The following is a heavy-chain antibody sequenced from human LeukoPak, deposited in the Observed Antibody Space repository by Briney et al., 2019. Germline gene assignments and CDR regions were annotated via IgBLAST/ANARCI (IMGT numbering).Heavy chain of an antibody. V-gene: IGHV4-39*02. Sequence: SETLSLTCTVSGGSISSSSYYWGWIRQPPGTGLECIGSIYYSGSTYYNPSLKSRVTISVDTSKNQFSMRLSSVTAADTAVYYCAREGSNSWYNFDYWGQGTLVTVSS. CDR2: IYYSGST. CDR3: AREGSNSWYNFDY. D-gene: IGHD6-13*01. CDR1: GGSISSSSYY. J-gene: IGHJ4*02.